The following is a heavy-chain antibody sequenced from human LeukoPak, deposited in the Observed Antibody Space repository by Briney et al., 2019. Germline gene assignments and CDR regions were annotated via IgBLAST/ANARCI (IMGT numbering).Heavy chain of an antibody. J-gene: IGHJ3*02. CDR2: IVVGSGNT. CDR1: GFTFTSSA. Sequence: GASVKVSCKASGFTFTSSAVQWVRQARGQRLEWIGWIVVGSGNTNYAQKFQERVTITRDMSTSTAYMELNSLRAEDTAVYYCARTSRVLGAFDIWGQGTMVTVSS. V-gene: IGHV1-58*01. D-gene: IGHD3-10*01. CDR3: ARTSRVLGAFDI.